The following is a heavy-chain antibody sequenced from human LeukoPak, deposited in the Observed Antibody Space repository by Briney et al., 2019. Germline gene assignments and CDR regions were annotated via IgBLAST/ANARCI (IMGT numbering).Heavy chain of an antibody. Sequence: SETLSLTRTVSGYSISSGYYWGWIRQPPGKGLEWIGTIYHSGSTYYNPSLKSRVTISVDTSKNQFSLKLSSVTAADTAVYYCARSSGSYYFKCWGQGTLVTVSS. V-gene: IGHV4-38-2*02. CDR1: GYSISSGYY. CDR3: ARSSGSYYFKC. CDR2: IYHSGST. D-gene: IGHD3-10*01. J-gene: IGHJ4*02.